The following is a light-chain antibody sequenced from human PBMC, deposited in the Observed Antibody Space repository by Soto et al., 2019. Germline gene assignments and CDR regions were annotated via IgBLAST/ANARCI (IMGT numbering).Light chain of an antibody. J-gene: IGKJ1*01. CDR3: LQHNSYPWT. CDR1: QTISTW. V-gene: IGKV1-5*01. Sequence: DIHMAQSPSTLSESVGDRVTITCRASQTISTWMAWYQQKPGKAPKLLVYDASTLQSGVASRFSGSGSGTEFTLTISILQPEDFATYYCLQHNSYPWTFGQGTKVDIK. CDR2: DAS.